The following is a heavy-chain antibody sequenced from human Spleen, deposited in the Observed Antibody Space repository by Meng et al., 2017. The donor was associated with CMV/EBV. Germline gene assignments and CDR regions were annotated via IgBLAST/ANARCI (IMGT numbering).Heavy chain of an antibody. CDR1: GFIFSSYA. V-gene: IGHV3-30*04. D-gene: IGHD5-24*01. J-gene: IGHJ4*02. Sequence: GESLKISCAASGFIFSSYAMHWVRQAPGKGLEWVAAIIYDGNNKYYADSVKGRFTVSRDNSKNTLYLQMNSLRAEDTAVYYCARGGGGWLQLDYWGQGTLVTVSS. CDR2: IIYDGNNK. CDR3: ARGGGGWLQLDY.